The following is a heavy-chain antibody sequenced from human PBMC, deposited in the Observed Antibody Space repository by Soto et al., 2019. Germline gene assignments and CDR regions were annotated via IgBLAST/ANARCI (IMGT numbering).Heavy chain of an antibody. CDR3: ARDRLPGY. D-gene: IGHD3-16*01. J-gene: IGHJ4*02. V-gene: IGHV3-48*01. CDR1: GFTFSSYS. CDR2: ISSSSSTI. Sequence: PVGSLRLSCAASGFTFSSYSMNWVRQAPGKGLEWVSYISSSSSTIYYADSVKGRFTISRDNAKNSLYLQMNSLRAEDTAVYYCARDRLPGYWGQGTLVTVSS.